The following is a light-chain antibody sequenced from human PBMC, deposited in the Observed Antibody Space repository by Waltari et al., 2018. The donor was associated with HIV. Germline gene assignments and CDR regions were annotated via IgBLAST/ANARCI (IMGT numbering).Light chain of an antibody. J-gene: IGLJ1*01. CDR2: DVS. V-gene: IGLV2-14*03. CDR3: SSYTSSSTYV. Sequence: QSALTQPASVSGSPGQSITISCTGTSSAVEGYSYVCWYQQRPGKAPKLMIYDVSNRPSGVSNRFSGSKSGNTASLTISGLQAEDEADYYCSSYTSSSTYVFGTGTKVTVL. CDR1: SSAVEGYSY.